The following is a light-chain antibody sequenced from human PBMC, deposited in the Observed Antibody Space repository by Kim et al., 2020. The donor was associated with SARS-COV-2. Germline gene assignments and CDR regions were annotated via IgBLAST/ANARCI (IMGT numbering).Light chain of an antibody. CDR3: QTWGTDFRV. CDR2: VNTDGSH. V-gene: IGLV4-69*01. CDR1: SGLAKYA. Sequence: ASVKLPCTLSSGLAKYAIAWHQQQPEKGPRYLMKVNTDGSHNKGDGIPDRFSGSSSGAERYLTISSLQSEDEADYYCQTWGTDFRVFGGGTKLTVL. J-gene: IGLJ3*02.